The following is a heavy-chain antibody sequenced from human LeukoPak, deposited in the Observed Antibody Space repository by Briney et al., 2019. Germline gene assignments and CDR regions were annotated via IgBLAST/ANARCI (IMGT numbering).Heavy chain of an antibody. D-gene: IGHD2-21*01. CDR2: IYYSGST. J-gene: IGHJ4*02. CDR1: GGSISSYY. CDR3: ASISYCGGDCYWDY. V-gene: IGHV4-59*08. Sequence: PSETLSLTCTVSGGSISSYYWSWIRQPPGKGLEWIGYIYYSGSTNYNPSLKSRVTISVDTSKNQFSLKLSSVTAADTAVYYCASISYCGGDCYWDYWGQGTLVTVSS.